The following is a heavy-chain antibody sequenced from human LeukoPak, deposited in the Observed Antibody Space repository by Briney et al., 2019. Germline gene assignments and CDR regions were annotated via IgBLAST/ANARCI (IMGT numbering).Heavy chain of an antibody. D-gene: IGHD3-10*01. CDR3: ATAYGSGSYSIIENFDY. CDR1: GFTFSSYW. J-gene: IGHJ4*02. CDR2: IKQDGSEK. V-gene: IGHV3-7*01. Sequence: GGSLRLSCAASGFTFSSYWMSWVRQAPGKGLEWVANIKQDGSEKYYVDSVKGRFTISRDNAKNSLYLQMNSLRAEDTAVYYCATAYGSGSYSIIENFDYWGQGTLVTVSS.